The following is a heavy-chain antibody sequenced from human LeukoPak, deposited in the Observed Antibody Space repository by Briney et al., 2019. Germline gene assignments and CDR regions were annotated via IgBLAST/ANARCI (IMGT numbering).Heavy chain of an antibody. D-gene: IGHD3-3*01. CDR3: ARNRRGIFGVVKYYFDY. Sequence: SETLSLTCAVYGGSFSGYYWSWIRQPPGKGLGWIGEINHSGSTNYNPSLKSRVTISVDTSKNQFSLKLSSVTAADTVVYYCARNRRGIFGVVKYYFDYWGQGTLVTVSS. CDR2: INHSGST. J-gene: IGHJ4*02. CDR1: GGSFSGYY. V-gene: IGHV4-34*01.